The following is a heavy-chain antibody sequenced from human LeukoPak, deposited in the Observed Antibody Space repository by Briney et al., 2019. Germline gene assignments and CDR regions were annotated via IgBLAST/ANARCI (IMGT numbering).Heavy chain of an antibody. CDR3: ARRALVVATSYWYFDL. Sequence: GGSLRLSCAASAFTFSSYAMSWVRQAPGKGLERVSGISGSGGGTFYAESVEGRFTNSRDNSQNTLYLQINSLRAEDTAVYSCARRALVVATSYWYFDLWGRGTLVTVSS. CDR2: ISGSGGGT. V-gene: IGHV3-23*01. D-gene: IGHD2-15*01. CDR1: AFTFSSYA. J-gene: IGHJ2*01.